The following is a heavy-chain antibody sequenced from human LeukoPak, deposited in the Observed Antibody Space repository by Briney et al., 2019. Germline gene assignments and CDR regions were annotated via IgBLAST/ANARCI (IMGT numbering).Heavy chain of an antibody. Sequence: GGSLRLSCAASGFTFISYSMNWVRQAPGKGLEWVSSISSSSSYIYYADSVKGRFTISRDNAKNSLYLQMNSLRAEDTAVYYCAGESYDSSAYYYLWGQETLVTVSS. D-gene: IGHD3-22*01. J-gene: IGHJ5*02. V-gene: IGHV3-21*01. CDR1: GFTFISYS. CDR2: ISSSSSYI. CDR3: AGESYDSSAYYYL.